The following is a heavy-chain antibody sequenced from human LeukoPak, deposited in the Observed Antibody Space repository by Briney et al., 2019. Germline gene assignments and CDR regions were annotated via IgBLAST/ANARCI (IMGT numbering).Heavy chain of an antibody. Sequence: SETLSLTCTVSGGSISSYYWSWIRQPPGKGLEWIGYIYTSGSTNYNPSLKSRVTISVDTSKNQFSLKLSSVTAADTAVYYYARSGKRWLHSHWGQGTLVTVSS. CDR3: ARSGKRWLHSH. CDR1: GGSISSYY. CDR2: IYTSGST. J-gene: IGHJ4*02. D-gene: IGHD5-24*01. V-gene: IGHV4-4*09.